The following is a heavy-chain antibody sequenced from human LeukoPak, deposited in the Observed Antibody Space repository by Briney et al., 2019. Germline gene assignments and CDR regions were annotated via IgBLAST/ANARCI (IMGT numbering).Heavy chain of an antibody. CDR3: ARPRENYYYYYGLDV. D-gene: IGHD1-26*01. Sequence: GESLKISCKGSGYSFTSYWIGWVRQMPGKGLEWMGIIYPGDSDTKYSPSFQGQVTMSADKSISTAYLQWTSLKASDTAMYYCARPRENYYYYYGLDVWGQGTTVAVSS. CDR1: GYSFTSYW. V-gene: IGHV5-51*01. CDR2: IYPGDSDT. J-gene: IGHJ6*02.